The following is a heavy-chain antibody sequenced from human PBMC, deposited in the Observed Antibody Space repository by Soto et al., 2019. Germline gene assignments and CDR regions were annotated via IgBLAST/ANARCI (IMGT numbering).Heavy chain of an antibody. D-gene: IGHD5-12*01. CDR2: IYYSGST. J-gene: IGHJ5*02. CDR3: ARGLKGDSGYVDWFDP. V-gene: IGHV4-59*01. Sequence: PSETLSLTCTVSGGSISSYYWSWIRQPPGKGLEWIGYIYYSGSTNYNPSLKSRVTISVDTSKNQFSLKLSSVTAADTAVYYCARGLKGDSGYVDWFDPWGQGTLVTVSS. CDR1: GGSISSYY.